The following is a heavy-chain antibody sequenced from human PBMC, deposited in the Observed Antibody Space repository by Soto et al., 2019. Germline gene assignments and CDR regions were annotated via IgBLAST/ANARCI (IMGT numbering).Heavy chain of an antibody. D-gene: IGHD2-21*02. CDR1: GYTFTGYY. Sequence: ASVKVSCKASGYTFTGYYMHWVRQAPGQGLEWMGWINPNSGGTNYAQKFQGWVTMTRDTSISTAYMELSRLRSDDTAVYYCARGSGVAYCGGDCYPDAFDIWGQGTMVTVSS. CDR3: ARGSGVAYCGGDCYPDAFDI. CDR2: INPNSGGT. J-gene: IGHJ3*02. V-gene: IGHV1-2*04.